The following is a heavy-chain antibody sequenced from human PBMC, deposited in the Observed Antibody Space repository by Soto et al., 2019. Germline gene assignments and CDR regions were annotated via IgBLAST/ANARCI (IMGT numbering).Heavy chain of an antibody. CDR2: IYHSGST. CDR1: GGSISMNW. J-gene: IGHJ4*02. V-gene: IGHV4-4*02. Sequence: QVQLQESGPGLVKPSGTLSLTCAVSGGSISMNWWSWVRQPPGKGLEWIGEIYHSGSTNYNPSLKGRVTISVDKSTHQFSLKLGSVTAADTAVYYCARVVQGIDYWGQGTLVTVSS. CDR3: ARVVQGIDY. D-gene: IGHD3-10*01.